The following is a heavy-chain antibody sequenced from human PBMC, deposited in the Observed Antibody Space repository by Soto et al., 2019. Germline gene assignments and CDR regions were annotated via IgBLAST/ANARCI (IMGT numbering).Heavy chain of an antibody. CDR3: AREVIPYDILTGYYTEGRYDAFDI. CDR1: GFTFSSYS. V-gene: IGHV3-21*01. Sequence: GGSLRLSCAASGFTFSSYSMNWVRQAPGKGLEWVSSISSSSSYIYYADSVKGRFTISRDKAKNSLYLQMNSLRAEDTAVYNCAREVIPYDILTGYYTEGRYDAFDIWGQGTMVTVSS. CDR2: ISSSSSYI. D-gene: IGHD3-9*01. J-gene: IGHJ3*02.